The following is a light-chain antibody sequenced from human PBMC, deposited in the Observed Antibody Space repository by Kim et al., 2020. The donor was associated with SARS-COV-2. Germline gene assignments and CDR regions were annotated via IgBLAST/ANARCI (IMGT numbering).Light chain of an antibody. V-gene: IGLV3-21*04. CDR1: NIGSKS. Sequence: SYELTQPPSVSVAPGKTARITCGGNNIGSKSVHWYQQKPGQAPVLVIYYDSDRPSGIPERLAGSNSGNTATLTISRVEAGDEADYDCQVWDSSSDHYVFG. J-gene: IGLJ1*01. CDR3: QVWDSSSDHYV. CDR2: YDS.